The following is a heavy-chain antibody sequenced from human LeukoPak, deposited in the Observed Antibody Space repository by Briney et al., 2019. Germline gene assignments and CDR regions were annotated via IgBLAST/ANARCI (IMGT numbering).Heavy chain of an antibody. V-gene: IGHV3-64*01. CDR2: ISSDGGST. D-gene: IGHD3-10*01. J-gene: IGHJ4*02. CDR1: GFTFSTHS. CDR3: AREWPAGVTDY. Sequence: GSLRLSCAASGFTFSTHSMHWVRQAPGKGLESVSAISSDGGSTYYSNSVKGRFTISRDNSKNTLYLQMGSLTAEDTAVYFCAREWPAGVTDYWGQGTLVTVSS.